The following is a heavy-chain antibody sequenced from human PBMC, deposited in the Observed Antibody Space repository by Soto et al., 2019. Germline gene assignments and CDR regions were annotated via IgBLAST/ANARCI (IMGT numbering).Heavy chain of an antibody. CDR2: INHSGST. CDR3: ARAGGFFDFNP. J-gene: IGHJ5*02. D-gene: IGHD3-16*01. V-gene: IGHV4-34*01. CDR1: GGSFSGYY. Sequence: SETLSLTCAVYGGSFSGYYWSWIRQPPGKGLEWIGEINHSGSTNYNPSLKSRVTISVDTSKNQFSLKLSSVTAADTAVYYCARAGGFFDFNPWGQGTLVTVYS.